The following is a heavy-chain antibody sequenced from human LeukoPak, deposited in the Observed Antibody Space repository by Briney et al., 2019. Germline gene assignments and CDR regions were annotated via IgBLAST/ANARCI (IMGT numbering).Heavy chain of an antibody. J-gene: IGHJ4*02. D-gene: IGHD4-23*01. CDR2: ISGSGAST. CDR1: GFTFTSYG. V-gene: IGHV3-23*01. Sequence: GGSLRLSCAASGFTFTSYGMSWVRQAPGKGLEWVSGISGSGASTYYADSVKGRFTISRDNSKNMLYLQMKSLRAEDTAVYYCARGGGGNSDFVTSYTGASLSFDYWGQGALVTVSS. CDR3: ARGGGGNSDFVTSYTGASLSFDY.